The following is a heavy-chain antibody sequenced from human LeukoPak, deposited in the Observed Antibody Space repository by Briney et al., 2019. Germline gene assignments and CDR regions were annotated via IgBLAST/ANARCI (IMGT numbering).Heavy chain of an antibody. CDR3: AREAYGSGSPYFDY. CDR1: GFTFSSYG. D-gene: IGHD3-10*01. Sequence: GRSLRLPCAASGFTFSSYGMHWVRQAPGKGLEWVAVIWYDGSNKYYADSVKGRFTISRDNSKNTLYLQMNSLRAEDTAVYYCAREAYGSGSPYFDYWGQGTLVTVSS. J-gene: IGHJ4*02. V-gene: IGHV3-33*01. CDR2: IWYDGSNK.